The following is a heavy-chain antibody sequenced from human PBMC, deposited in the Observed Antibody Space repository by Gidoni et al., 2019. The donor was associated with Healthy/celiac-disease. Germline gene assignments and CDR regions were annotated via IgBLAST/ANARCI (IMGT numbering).Heavy chain of an antibody. V-gene: IGHV3-23*01. Sequence: EVQLLESGGGLVQPGGSLRLSCAASGFTFSSYAMSWVRQAPGKGLEWVSAISGSGGSTYSADSVKGRFTISRDNSKNTLYLQMNSLRAEDTAVYYCAKDPDYDFWSGDSSFDYWGQGTLVTVSS. CDR3: AKDPDYDFWSGDSSFDY. CDR2: ISGSGGST. CDR1: GFTFSSYA. J-gene: IGHJ4*02. D-gene: IGHD3-3*01.